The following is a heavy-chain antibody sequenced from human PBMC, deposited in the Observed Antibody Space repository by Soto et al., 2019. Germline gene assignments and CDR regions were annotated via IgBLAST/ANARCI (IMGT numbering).Heavy chain of an antibody. J-gene: IGHJ4*02. D-gene: IGHD1-26*01. Sequence: ASVKVSCKASGYTFTSYAMHWVRQAPGQRLEWMGWVNAGNGNTKYSQKFQGRVTITRDTSASTAYMELSSLRSEDTAVYYCARDLGVGAASDYWGQGTLVTVSS. CDR3: ARDLGVGAASDY. CDR2: VNAGNGNT. CDR1: GYTFTSYA. V-gene: IGHV1-3*01.